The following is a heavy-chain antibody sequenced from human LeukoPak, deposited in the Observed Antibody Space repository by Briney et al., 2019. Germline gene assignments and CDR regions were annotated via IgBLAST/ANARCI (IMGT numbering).Heavy chain of an antibody. V-gene: IGHV4-39*07. CDR3: ARVGIAVAGTDFDY. Sequence: SETLSLTCTVSGGSISSSSYYWGWIRQPPGKGLEWIGSIYYSGSTYYNPSLKSRVTISVDTPKNQFSLKLSSVTAADTAVYYCARVGIAVAGTDFDYWGQGTLVTVSS. CDR1: GGSISSSSYY. CDR2: IYYSGST. D-gene: IGHD6-19*01. J-gene: IGHJ4*02.